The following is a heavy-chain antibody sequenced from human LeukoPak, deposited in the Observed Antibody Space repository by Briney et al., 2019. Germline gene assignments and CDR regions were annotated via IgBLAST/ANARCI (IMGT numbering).Heavy chain of an antibody. Sequence: GSLRLSCAASGFTFSSYAMSWVRQAPGKGLEWVSAISGSGGGTYYADSVKGRFTISRDNSKNTLYLQMNSLRAEDTAVYYCAKDRSVAGTYDYWGQGTLVTVSS. CDR3: AKDRSVAGTYDY. V-gene: IGHV3-23*01. CDR1: GFTFSSYA. D-gene: IGHD6-19*01. J-gene: IGHJ4*02. CDR2: ISGSGGGT.